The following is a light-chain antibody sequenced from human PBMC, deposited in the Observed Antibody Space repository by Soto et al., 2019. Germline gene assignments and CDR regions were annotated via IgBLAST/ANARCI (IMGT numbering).Light chain of an antibody. Sequence: EVVMTQSPATLSVSPGERATLSCRDSQSVSNNLAWYQQKPGQAPRLLMYAASTRATGIPARFSGSRSGTEFTLTISSLQSEDFAVYYCQQYNNWPRTFGQGTKV. V-gene: IGKV3-15*01. CDR2: AAS. CDR1: QSVSNN. J-gene: IGKJ1*01. CDR3: QQYNNWPRT.